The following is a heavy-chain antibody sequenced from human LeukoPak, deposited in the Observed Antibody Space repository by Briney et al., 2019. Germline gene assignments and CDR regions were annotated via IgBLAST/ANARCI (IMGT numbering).Heavy chain of an antibody. J-gene: IGHJ3*02. CDR2: ISDTGNT. V-gene: IGHV3-23*01. CDR3: ARGNDYGVYNAFDI. Sequence: GGSLRLSCAASGFTLNSYAMSWVRQAPGKGLEWVSAISDTGNTYHADSVKGRFTISRDSSKNTLFLQMNRLRPEDAAVYYCARGNDYGVYNAFDIWGQGTMVTVSS. D-gene: IGHD4-17*01. CDR1: GFTLNSYA.